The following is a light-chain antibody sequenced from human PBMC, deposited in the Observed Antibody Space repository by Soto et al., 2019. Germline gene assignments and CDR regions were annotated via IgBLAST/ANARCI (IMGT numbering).Light chain of an antibody. CDR3: CTYAPSDTLV. CDR2: EGS. CDR1: SSDVGSYDL. V-gene: IGLV2-23*01. J-gene: IGLJ2*01. Sequence: QSALTQPASVSGSPGPSITISCTGTSSDVGSYDLVSWYQQHPGKAPKLMIYEGSQRPSGVSNRFSGSKSVNTASLTISGLQAEDEADYYCCTYAPSDTLVFGGWTKLTVL.